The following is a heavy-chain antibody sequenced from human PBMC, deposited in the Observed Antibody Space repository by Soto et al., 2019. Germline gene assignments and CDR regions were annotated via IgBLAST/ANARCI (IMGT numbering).Heavy chain of an antibody. Sequence: GGSLRLSCAASGFTFSSYWMHWVRQAPGKGLVWVSRINSDGSSTSYADSVKGRFTISRDNAKNTLYLQMNSLRAEDTAVYYCARLGLWFGESEYYFDYWGQGTLVTVSS. CDR3: ARLGLWFGESEYYFDY. D-gene: IGHD3-10*01. V-gene: IGHV3-74*01. CDR2: INSDGSST. CDR1: GFTFSSYW. J-gene: IGHJ4*02.